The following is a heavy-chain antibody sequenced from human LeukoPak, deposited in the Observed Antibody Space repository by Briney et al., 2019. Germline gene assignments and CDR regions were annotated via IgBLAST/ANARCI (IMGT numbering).Heavy chain of an antibody. CDR2: ISYDGSNE. J-gene: IGHJ4*02. Sequence: PGGSLRLSCAASGFTFSSYVMHWVRQAPGKGLEWVAIISYDGSNEYYADSVKGRFTISRDNSKNTLYPQMNSLRVDDTAVYYCARDLCWGCFDDWGQGNLVTVSS. CDR3: ARDLCWGCFDD. CDR1: GFTFSSYV. D-gene: IGHD3-10*02. V-gene: IGHV3-30*04.